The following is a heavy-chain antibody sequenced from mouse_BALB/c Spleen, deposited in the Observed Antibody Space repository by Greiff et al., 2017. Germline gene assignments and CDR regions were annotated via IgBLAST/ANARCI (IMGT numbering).Heavy chain of an antibody. V-gene: IGHV2-9*02. J-gene: IGHJ4*01. CDR3: ARDDDGYYAYAMDY. D-gene: IGHD2-3*01. CDR1: GFSLTSYG. Sequence: QVQLKQSGPGLVAPSQSLSITCTVSGFSLTSYGVHWVRQPPGKGLEWLGVIWAGGSTNYNSALMSRLSISKDNSKSQVFLKMNSLQTDDTAMYYCARDDDGYYAYAMDYWGQGTSVTVSS. CDR2: IWAGGST.